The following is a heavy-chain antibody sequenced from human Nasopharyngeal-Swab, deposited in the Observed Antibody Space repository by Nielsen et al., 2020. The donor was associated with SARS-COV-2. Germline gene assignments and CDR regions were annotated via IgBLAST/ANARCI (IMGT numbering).Heavy chain of an antibody. D-gene: IGHD6-13*01. Sequence: ASVQVSCNASSYTFPSYCISWLRQPPGQGLEWMGWISVYNGNTNYAQKLQGRVTMTTDTSTSTSYMELRSLRSDDTAVYYCERGRWVAAAGTNFDYWGQGTLVTVSS. CDR2: ISVYNGNT. V-gene: IGHV1-18*04. CDR1: SYTFPSYC. CDR3: ERGRWVAAAGTNFDY. J-gene: IGHJ4*02.